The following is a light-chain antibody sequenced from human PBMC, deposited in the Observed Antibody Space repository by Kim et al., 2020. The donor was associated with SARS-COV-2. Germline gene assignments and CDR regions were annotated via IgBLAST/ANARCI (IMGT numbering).Light chain of an antibody. J-gene: IGLJ2*01. CDR3: QSYDSSNSYVV. V-gene: IGLV6-57*03. CDR1: SGSIASNY. CDR2: EDN. Sequence: VTISGTRSSGSIASNYVQWYQQRPGSAPTTVIYEDNQRPSGVPDRFSGSIDSSSNSASLTISGLKTEDEADYYCQSYDSSNSYVVFGGGTQLTVL.